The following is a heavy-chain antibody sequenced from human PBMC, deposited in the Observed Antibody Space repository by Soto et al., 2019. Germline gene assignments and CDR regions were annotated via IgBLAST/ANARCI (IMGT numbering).Heavy chain of an antibody. V-gene: IGHV3-21*01. CDR2: ISSNSAYI. Sequence: VGSLRLSCAASGFTFRSFTMNWVRQAPGKGLEWVSTISSNSAYIYYTDALRGRLTISRDNAKNSLHLQMNSLRAEDTAVYYCTRDASRDSSARGWFDPWGPGTLVTVSS. CDR3: TRDASRDSSARGWFDP. D-gene: IGHD6-13*01. CDR1: GFTFRSFT. J-gene: IGHJ5*02.